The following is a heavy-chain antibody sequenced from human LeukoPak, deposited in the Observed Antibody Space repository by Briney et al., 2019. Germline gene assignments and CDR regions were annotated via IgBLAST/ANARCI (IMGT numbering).Heavy chain of an antibody. J-gene: IGHJ2*01. V-gene: IGHV3-20*04. CDR3: ARRIRDGYNLSYWYLDL. CDR1: GFTFDDYG. D-gene: IGHD5-24*01. Sequence: PGGSLRLSCAASGFTFDDYGMSWVRQAPGKGLEWVSGINWNGGSTGYADSVKGRFTISRDNAKNSLYLQMNSLRAEDTALYYCARRIRDGYNLSYWYLDLWGRGTLVTVSS. CDR2: INWNGGST.